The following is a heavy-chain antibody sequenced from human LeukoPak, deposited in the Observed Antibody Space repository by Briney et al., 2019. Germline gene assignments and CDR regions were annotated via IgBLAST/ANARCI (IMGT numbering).Heavy chain of an antibody. D-gene: IGHD3-10*01. Sequence: SETLSLTCAVYGGSFSGYYWSWIRQPPGKGLEWIGEINHSGSTNYNPSLKSRVTISVDTSKNQFSLKLSSVTAADTAVYYCARDLGYYYGSGSYYPPYFDYWGQGTLVTVSS. CDR1: GGSFSGYY. V-gene: IGHV4-34*01. CDR3: ARDLGYYYGSGSYYPPYFDY. J-gene: IGHJ4*02. CDR2: INHSGST.